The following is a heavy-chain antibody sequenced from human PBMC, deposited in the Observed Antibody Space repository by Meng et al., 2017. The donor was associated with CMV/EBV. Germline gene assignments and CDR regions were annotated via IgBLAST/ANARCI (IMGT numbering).Heavy chain of an antibody. CDR2: INHSGST. J-gene: IGHJ6*02. CDR1: GGSFSGYY. Sequence: SETLSLTCAVYGGSFSGYYWSWIRQPPGKGLEWIGEINHSGSTNYNPSLKSRVTISVDTSKNQFSLKLSSVTAADTAVYYCARVFPRRSDYYYYYYGMDVWGQGTTVTSP. D-gene: IGHD3-3*01. CDR3: ARVFPRRSDYYYYYYGMDV. V-gene: IGHV4-34*01.